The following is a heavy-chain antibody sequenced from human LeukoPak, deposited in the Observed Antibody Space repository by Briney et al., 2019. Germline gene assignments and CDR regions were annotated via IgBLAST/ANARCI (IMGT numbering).Heavy chain of an antibody. V-gene: IGHV4-34*01. CDR3: ARLRPRPYYYDSSGYDY. Sequence: SETLSLTCAVYGGSFSGYYWSWIRQPPGKGREWIGEINHSGSTNYNPSLKSRVTISVDTSKNQFSLKLSSVTAADTAVYYCARLRPRPYYYDSSGYDYWGQGTLVTVSS. CDR2: INHSGST. D-gene: IGHD3-22*01. CDR1: GGSFSGYY. J-gene: IGHJ4*02.